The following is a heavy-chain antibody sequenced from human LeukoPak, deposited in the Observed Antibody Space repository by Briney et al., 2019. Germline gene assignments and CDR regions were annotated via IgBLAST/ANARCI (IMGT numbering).Heavy chain of an antibody. CDR3: VRVGGYSYGQFDY. Sequence: ASVKVSCKASGYTFTGYYMHWVRQAPGQGLEWMGWINPNSGGANYAQKFQGRVTMTRDTSISTAYMELSRLRSDDTAVYYCVRVGGYSYGQFDYWGQGTLVTVSS. J-gene: IGHJ4*02. CDR1: GYTFTGYY. D-gene: IGHD5-18*01. CDR2: INPNSGGA. V-gene: IGHV1-2*02.